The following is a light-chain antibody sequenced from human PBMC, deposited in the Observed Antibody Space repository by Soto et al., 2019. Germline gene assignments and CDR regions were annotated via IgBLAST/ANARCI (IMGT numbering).Light chain of an antibody. J-gene: IGKJ5*01. CDR2: AAS. CDR3: QQSYSTPIT. Sequence: DIQMTQSPSSLSASVGDRVPMTWRASQSISSYLNGYQQKPGKAPKLLIYAASSLQSGVPSRFSGSGSGTDFTLTISSLQPEDFATYYCQQSYSTPITFGQGTRLEIK. CDR1: QSISSY. V-gene: IGKV1-39*01.